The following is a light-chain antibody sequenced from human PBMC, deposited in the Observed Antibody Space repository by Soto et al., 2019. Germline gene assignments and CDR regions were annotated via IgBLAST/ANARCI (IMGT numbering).Light chain of an antibody. CDR2: EVS. CDR3: WSYAGSXTYV. V-gene: IGLV2-23*02. J-gene: IGLJ1*01. CDR1: SGDVWSYNL. Sequence: QSSLSQPASVSGSPRQSITISCTGTSGDVWSYNLFAWYQQHPGQAPKLLIFEVSKRPSGVYNRFSGSKSGNTASLTISGLQAEDESEYYCWSYAGSXTYVVGRGTKVXV.